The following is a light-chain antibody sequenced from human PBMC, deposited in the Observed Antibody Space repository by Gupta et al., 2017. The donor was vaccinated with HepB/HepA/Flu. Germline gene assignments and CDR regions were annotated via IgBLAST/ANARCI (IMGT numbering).Light chain of an antibody. Sequence: DIQMTQSPSSLSASVGDRVTIPCRASQSISSYLNWYQQKPGKAPKLLIYAASRVESGVPSRFSGSGSGTDFTLTISSLQPEDFATYYCQHRNSTPLTFGRGTKVEIK. CDR2: AAS. J-gene: IGKJ4*01. V-gene: IGKV1-39*01. CDR1: QSISSY. CDR3: QHRNSTPLT.